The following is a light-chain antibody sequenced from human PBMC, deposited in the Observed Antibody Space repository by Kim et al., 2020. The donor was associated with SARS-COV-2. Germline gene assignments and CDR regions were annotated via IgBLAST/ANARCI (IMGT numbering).Light chain of an antibody. J-gene: IGLJ1*01. CDR2: QDS. CDR1: KLGDKY. Sequence: VSPGQTASITCSGDKLGDKYACWYQQKPGQSPVLVIYQDSKRPSGIPERFSGSNSGNTATLSISGTQAMDEADYYCQAWDSSTAVFGTGTKVTVL. V-gene: IGLV3-1*01. CDR3: QAWDSSTAV.